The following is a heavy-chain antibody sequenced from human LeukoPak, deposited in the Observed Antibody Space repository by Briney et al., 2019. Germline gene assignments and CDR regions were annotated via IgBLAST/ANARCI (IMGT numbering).Heavy chain of an antibody. Sequence: PGGSLRLSCAASGFTFSSSDMHWVRQAPGKGLEWVSVIYSGGSTYYADSVKGRFTISRDNSKNTLYLQMNSLRAEDTAVYYCAREGRRGELPFDYWGQGTLVTVSS. CDR1: GFTFSSSD. CDR2: IYSGGST. J-gene: IGHJ4*02. V-gene: IGHV3-53*01. D-gene: IGHD1-26*01. CDR3: AREGRRGELPFDY.